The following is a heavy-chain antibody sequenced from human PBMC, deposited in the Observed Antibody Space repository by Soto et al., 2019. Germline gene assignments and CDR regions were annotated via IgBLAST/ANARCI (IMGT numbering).Heavy chain of an antibody. CDR2: ISAYNGNT. CDR3: ARSAPQILRYFDWLHPLDY. J-gene: IGHJ4*02. V-gene: IGHV1-18*04. Sequence: GXSVKVSCKASVYTFTSYGISWVRQAPGQGLEWMGWISAYNGNTNYAQKLQGRVTMTTDTSTSTAYMELRSLRSDDTAVYYCARSAPQILRYFDWLHPLDYSGQGTLVTVSS. D-gene: IGHD3-9*01. CDR1: VYTFTSYG.